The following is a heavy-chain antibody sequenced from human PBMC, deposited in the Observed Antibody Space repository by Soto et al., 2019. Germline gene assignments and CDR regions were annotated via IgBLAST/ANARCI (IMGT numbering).Heavy chain of an antibody. Sequence: SGPTLVNPTQTLTLTCTFSGFSLSTSGMSVSWIRQPPGKALEWLARIDWDDDKYYSTSLKTRLTISKDTSKNQVVLTMTNMDPVDTATYYCAHSSRDGYVQLAFFDYWGQGALVTVSS. CDR2: IDWDDDK. D-gene: IGHD5-12*01. CDR1: GFSLSTSGMS. J-gene: IGHJ4*02. V-gene: IGHV2-70*12. CDR3: AHSSRDGYVQLAFFDY.